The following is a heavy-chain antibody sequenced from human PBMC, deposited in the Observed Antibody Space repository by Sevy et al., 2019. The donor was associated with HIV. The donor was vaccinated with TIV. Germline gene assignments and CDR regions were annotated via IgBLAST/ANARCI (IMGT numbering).Heavy chain of an antibody. V-gene: IGHV3-15*01. J-gene: IGHJ1*01. D-gene: IGHD2-15*01. Sequence: GESLKISCAASGFSFSGAWMRWVRQAPGGALEWVGRIKNIHEGGSTEYAAPVKGRFTISRDDSKNTLYLQLSSLKTDDTGLYYRTTDAGMASWYALQHWGQGTLVTVSS. CDR2: IKNIHEGGST. CDR1: GFSFSGAW. CDR3: TTDAGMASWYALQH.